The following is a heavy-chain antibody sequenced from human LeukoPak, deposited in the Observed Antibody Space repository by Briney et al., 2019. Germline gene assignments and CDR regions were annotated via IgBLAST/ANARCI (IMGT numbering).Heavy chain of an antibody. D-gene: IGHD3-10*01. CDR3: ARSITMVRGVPFGY. J-gene: IGHJ4*02. CDR2: MNPNSGNT. CDR1: GYTFTSYD. V-gene: IGHV1-8*01. Sequence: ASVKVSCKASGYTFTSYDINWVRQATGQGLEWMGWMNPNSGNTGYAQKFQGRVTMTRNTSISIAYMELSSLRSEDTAVYYCARSITMVRGVPFGYWGQGTLVTVSS.